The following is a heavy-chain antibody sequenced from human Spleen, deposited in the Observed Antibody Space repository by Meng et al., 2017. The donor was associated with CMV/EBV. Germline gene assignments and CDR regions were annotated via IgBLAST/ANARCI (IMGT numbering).Heavy chain of an antibody. CDR1: GGSISSSSYY. J-gene: IGHJ4*02. D-gene: IGHD3-3*01. CDR3: ASARGHTIYGVYLDY. V-gene: IGHV4-39*07. Sequence: SETLSLTCTVSGGSISSSSYYWAWIRQSPGKGLEWIGSFSYSGSTYYSPSLKSRVTISEDTSKNQFSLKLSSVTAADAAVYYCASARGHTIYGVYLDYWGQGTLVTVSS. CDR2: FSYSGST.